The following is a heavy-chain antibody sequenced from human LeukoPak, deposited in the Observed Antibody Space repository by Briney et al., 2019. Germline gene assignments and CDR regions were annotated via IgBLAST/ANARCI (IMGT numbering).Heavy chain of an antibody. CDR1: GGTFSSYA. CDR2: IIPIFGTA. Sequence: GSSVKVSCKASGGTFSSYAISWVRQAPGQGLEWMGGIIPIFGTANYAQKFQGRVTITADESTSTAYMELSGLRSEDTAVYYCAGGILTGYYMLYYYGMDVWGQGTTVTVSS. CDR3: AGGILTGYYMLYYYGMDV. J-gene: IGHJ6*02. D-gene: IGHD3-9*01. V-gene: IGHV1-69*01.